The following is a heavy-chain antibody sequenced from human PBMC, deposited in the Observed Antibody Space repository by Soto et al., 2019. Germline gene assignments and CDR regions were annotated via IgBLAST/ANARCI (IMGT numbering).Heavy chain of an antibody. V-gene: IGHV5-51*01. CDR3: ARSHCGGDCSPSYYYYGMDV. Sequence: PGESLKISCKGSGYSFTSYWISWVRQMPGKGLEWMGIIYPGDSDTRYSPSFQGQVTIPADKSISTAYLQWSSLKASDTAMYYCARSHCGGDCSPSYYYYGMDVWGQGTTVTVSS. D-gene: IGHD2-21*02. J-gene: IGHJ6*02. CDR2: IYPGDSDT. CDR1: GYSFTSYW.